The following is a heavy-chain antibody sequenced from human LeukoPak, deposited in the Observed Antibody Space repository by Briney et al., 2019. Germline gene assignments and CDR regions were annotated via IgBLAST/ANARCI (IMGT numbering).Heavy chain of an antibody. Sequence: GESLKIPCKGSGYNFTDYWIGWVRQMPGKGLEWMGVVYPDDSDVRYSPSFQGQVTISADKSLTTAYLQWTTLKPSDTATYYCVRQAYYYKDVWGSGTTVTVSS. CDR3: VRQAYYYKDV. J-gene: IGHJ6*03. CDR1: GYNFTDYW. V-gene: IGHV5-51*01. CDR2: VYPDDSDV.